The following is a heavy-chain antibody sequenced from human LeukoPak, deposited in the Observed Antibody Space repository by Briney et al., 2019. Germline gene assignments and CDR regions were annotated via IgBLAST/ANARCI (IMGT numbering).Heavy chain of an antibody. D-gene: IGHD6-13*01. Sequence: ASVKVSCKASGYTFTGYYMHWVRQAPGQGLEWMGRINPNSGGTNYAQKFQGRVTMTRDTSISTAYMELSRLRSDDTAVYYCARDIFQLVHYYFDYWGQGTLVTVSS. J-gene: IGHJ4*02. CDR1: GYTFTGYY. CDR3: ARDIFQLVHYYFDY. CDR2: INPNSGGT. V-gene: IGHV1-2*06.